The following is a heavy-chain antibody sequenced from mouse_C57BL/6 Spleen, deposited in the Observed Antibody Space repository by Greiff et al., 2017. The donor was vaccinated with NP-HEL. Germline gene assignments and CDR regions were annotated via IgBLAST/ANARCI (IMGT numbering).Heavy chain of an antibody. CDR3: ARSQFSTTVEWYFDV. D-gene: IGHD1-1*01. Sequence: VQLQQSGPELVKPGASVKISCKASGYAFSSSWMNWVKQRPGKGLEWIGRIYPGDGDTNYNGKFKGKATLTADKSSSTAYMQLSSLTSEDSAVYVCARSQFSTTVEWYFDVWGTGTTVTVSS. CDR2: IYPGDGDT. J-gene: IGHJ1*03. CDR1: GYAFSSSW. V-gene: IGHV1-82*01.